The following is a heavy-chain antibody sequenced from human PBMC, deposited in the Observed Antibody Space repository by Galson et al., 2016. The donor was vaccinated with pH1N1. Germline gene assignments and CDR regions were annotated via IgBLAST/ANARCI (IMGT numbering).Heavy chain of an antibody. J-gene: IGHJ4*02. Sequence: SVKVSCKASGDTFRTHTFNWVRQAPGQGLEWMGRITPAFGTADYAQKFQGRVAATADKSTSTVYMEMLSLKSDDTAVYYCVGGGQLVRYFDFWGQGTLVVVSS. CDR2: ITPAFGTA. D-gene: IGHD6-6*01. CDR1: GDTFRTHT. CDR3: VGGGQLVRYFDF. V-gene: IGHV1-69*08.